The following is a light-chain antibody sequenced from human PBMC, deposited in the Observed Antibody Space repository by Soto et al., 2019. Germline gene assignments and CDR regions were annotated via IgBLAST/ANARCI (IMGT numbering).Light chain of an antibody. V-gene: IGKV3-11*01. J-gene: IGKJ1*01. CDR2: DAS. Sequence: EIVLTQSPATLSLSPGERATLSCRASQSVRSYLAWYQQKPGQAPRLLIYDASSRATGIPGRFSGSGSGTDFTLTISSLEPEDFAAYYCQQRNNWPWTFGQGTKVEIK. CDR1: QSVRSY. CDR3: QQRNNWPWT.